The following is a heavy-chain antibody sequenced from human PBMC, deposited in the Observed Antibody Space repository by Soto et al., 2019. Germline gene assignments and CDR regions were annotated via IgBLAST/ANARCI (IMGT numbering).Heavy chain of an antibody. Sequence: EVQALESGGGSVQPGGSLRLSCTASGFTFSSCAMSWVRQAPGKGLEWVSGISGSGGNSYYADSVRGGFTISRDNSKNTLYLQMNSLRAEDTVVYDCAKRPYSSGRYLGDYWGQGTLVTVSS. CDR3: AKRPYSSGRYLGDY. D-gene: IGHD6-19*01. V-gene: IGHV3-23*01. CDR2: ISGSGGNS. CDR1: GFTFSSCA. J-gene: IGHJ4*02.